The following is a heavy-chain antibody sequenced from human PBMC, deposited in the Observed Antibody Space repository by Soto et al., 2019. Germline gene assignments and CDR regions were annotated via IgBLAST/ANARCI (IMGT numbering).Heavy chain of an antibody. Sequence: GASVKVSCKASGNTFTKYAIHWVRQAPGQRLEWMGWINAGSGYTKYSQNFQDRVTINPDTFNNQFSLHLNSVTPDDTAVYYCTRLIGNSWLDSWGQGTLVTVSS. CDR1: GNTFTKYA. J-gene: IGHJ5*01. CDR3: TRLIGNSWLDS. D-gene: IGHD2-8*01. V-gene: IGHV1-3*01. CDR2: INAGSGYT.